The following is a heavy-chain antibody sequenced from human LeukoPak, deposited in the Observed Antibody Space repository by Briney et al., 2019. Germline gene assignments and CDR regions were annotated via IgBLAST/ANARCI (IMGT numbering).Heavy chain of an antibody. CDR1: GFTFSSYG. V-gene: IGHV3-30*02. CDR2: IRYDGSNK. Sequence: PGGSLRLSCAASGFTFSSYGMHWVRQAPGKGLEWVAFIRYDGSNKYYADSVKGRFTISRDNSKNTLNLQMNSLRAEDTAVYYCARDRLWFGEFPDDAFDIWGQGTMVTVSS. D-gene: IGHD3-10*01. J-gene: IGHJ3*02. CDR3: ARDRLWFGEFPDDAFDI.